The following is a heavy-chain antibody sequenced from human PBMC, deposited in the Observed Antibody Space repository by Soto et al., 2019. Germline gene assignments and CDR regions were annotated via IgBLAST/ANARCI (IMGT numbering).Heavy chain of an antibody. CDR1: GGSFSGYY. Sequence: SETLSLTCAVYGGSFSGYYWSWIRQPPGKGLEWIGEINHSGSTNYNPSLKSRVTISVDTSKNQFSLKLSSVTAADTAVYYCATGLGWTGSSGSYFDYWGQGTLVTVSS. CDR2: INHSGST. J-gene: IGHJ4*02. CDR3: ATGLGWTGSSGSYFDY. D-gene: IGHD1-26*01. V-gene: IGHV4-34*01.